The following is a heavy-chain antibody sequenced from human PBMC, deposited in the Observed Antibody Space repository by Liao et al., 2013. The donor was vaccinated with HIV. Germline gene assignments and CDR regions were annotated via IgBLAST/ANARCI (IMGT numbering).Heavy chain of an antibody. Sequence: QVQLQQWGAGLLKPSETLSLTCAVYGGSLSSYYWSWIRQSPGKGLEWIGEINHSGSTNYNPSLKSRATISVDTSKNQFSLKLTSVTAADTAVYYCARLPSQREPRFDYWGQGVLVTVSS. CDR1: GGSLSSYY. V-gene: IGHV4-34*01. CDR3: ARLPSQREPRFDY. CDR2: INHSGST. J-gene: IGHJ4*02. D-gene: IGHD6-25*01.